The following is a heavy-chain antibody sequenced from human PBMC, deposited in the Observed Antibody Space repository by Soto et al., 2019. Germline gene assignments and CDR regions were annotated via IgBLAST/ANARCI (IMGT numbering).Heavy chain of an antibody. D-gene: IGHD1-26*01. CDR1: GGSFSGYY. CDR3: ARGLYNGHGMDV. CDR2: INHSGST. Sequence: SETLSLTCAVYGGSFSGYYWSWIRQPPGKGLEWIGEINHSGSTNYNPSLKSRVTISVDTSKNQFSLKLSSVTAADTAVYYCARGLYNGHGMDVWGQGTTVTVSS. V-gene: IGHV4-34*01. J-gene: IGHJ6*02.